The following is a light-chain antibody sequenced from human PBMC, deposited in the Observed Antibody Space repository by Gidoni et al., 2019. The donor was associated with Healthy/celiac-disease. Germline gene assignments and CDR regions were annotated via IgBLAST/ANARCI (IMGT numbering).Light chain of an antibody. V-gene: IGKV3-15*01. CDR2: GAS. J-gene: IGKJ2*01. CDR1: QSVSSN. Sequence: EIVMTQSPATLSVSPGERATLSCRASQSVSSNLGWYQQKPSQAPRLLIYGASTRFSGSGSGTEFTLTISSLQSEDFAVYYCQQYNNWPMYTFGQGTKLEIK. CDR3: QQYNNWPMYT.